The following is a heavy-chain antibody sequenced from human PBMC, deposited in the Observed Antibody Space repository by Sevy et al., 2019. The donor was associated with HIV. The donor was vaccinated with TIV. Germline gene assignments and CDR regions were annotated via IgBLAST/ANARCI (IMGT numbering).Heavy chain of an antibody. CDR1: GYTFATFG. CDR2: ISAYNGNT. Sequence: ASVKVSCKASGYTFATFGISWVRQAPGQGLEWMGWISAYNGNTNYAQEFQGGVTMTTDTSAGTANMELRNLRSDDTAVYYCAGVTAGRVGDYDDYANNYWGQGTLVTVSS. D-gene: IGHD4-17*01. J-gene: IGHJ4*02. CDR3: AGVTAGRVGDYDDYANNY. V-gene: IGHV1-18*01.